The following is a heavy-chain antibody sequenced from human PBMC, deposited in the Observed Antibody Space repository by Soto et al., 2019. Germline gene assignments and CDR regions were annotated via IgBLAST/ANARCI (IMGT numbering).Heavy chain of an antibody. Sequence: ASVKVSCKASGYTFSDYYIHWVRQAPGQGLEWMGWINPNSGGTKYAPKFQGGVTMTRDTSITTAYMELSRLRSGDTAVYYCAKEPATAKPEGVDFWGQGTRVTVSS. CDR1: GYTFSDYY. CDR2: INPNSGGT. D-gene: IGHD1-1*01. CDR3: AKEPATAKPEGVDF. J-gene: IGHJ4*02. V-gene: IGHV1-2*02.